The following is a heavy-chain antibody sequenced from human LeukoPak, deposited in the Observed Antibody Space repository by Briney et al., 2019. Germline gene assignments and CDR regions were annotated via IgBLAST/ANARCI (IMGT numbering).Heavy chain of an antibody. CDR2: ISSSGYNT. J-gene: IGHJ5*02. Sequence: GGSLSLSCAASGFTFSSYAMSWVRQAPGRGREWVSAISSSGYNTYYADSVKGRFTISRDNSENTLYLHVNSLTAEDTALYYCAKGRSGGTTTTVMVAWGQGTLVTVSS. CDR1: GFTFSSYA. CDR3: AKGRSGGTTTTVMVA. V-gene: IGHV3-23*01. D-gene: IGHD4-17*01.